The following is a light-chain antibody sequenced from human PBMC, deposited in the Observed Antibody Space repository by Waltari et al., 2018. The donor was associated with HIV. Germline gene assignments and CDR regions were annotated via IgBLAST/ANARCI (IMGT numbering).Light chain of an antibody. V-gene: IGLV10-54*04. J-gene: IGLJ2*01. CDR1: SNNVGNQG. CDR3: ATWDISLSAVV. Sequence: QAGLTQPPSVSKGMRPTATLTCTGNSNNVGNQGAASLQQHQGHPPKLLSYRDNKRPSGISERFSASRSGNTASLTITGVQPEDEADYFCATWDISLSAVVFGGGTTLTVL. CDR2: RDN.